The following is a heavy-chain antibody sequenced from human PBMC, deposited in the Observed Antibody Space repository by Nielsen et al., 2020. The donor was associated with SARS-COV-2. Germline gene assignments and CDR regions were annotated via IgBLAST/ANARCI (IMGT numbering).Heavy chain of an antibody. J-gene: IGHJ6*02. CDR2: INHSGST. Sequence: SETLSLTCAVYGGSFSGYYWSWTRQPPGKGLEWIGEINHSGSTNYNPSLKSRVTISVDTSKNQFSLKLSSVTAADTAVYYCARGRGTTGTTDFYYYGMDVWGQGTTVTVSS. D-gene: IGHD1-1*01. CDR1: GGSFSGYY. CDR3: ARGRGTTGTTDFYYYGMDV. V-gene: IGHV4-34*01.